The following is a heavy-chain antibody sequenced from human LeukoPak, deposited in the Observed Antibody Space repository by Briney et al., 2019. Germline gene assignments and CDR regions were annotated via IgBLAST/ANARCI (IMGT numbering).Heavy chain of an antibody. CDR3: ASYGDYADY. V-gene: IGHV4-39*01. J-gene: IGHJ4*02. D-gene: IGHD4-17*01. Sequence: KSSETLSLTCTVSGGSISSSSYYWGWIRQPPGKGLEWIGSIYYSGSTYYNPSLKNRVTISVDTSKNQFSLKLSSVTAADTAVYYCASYGDYADYWGQGTLVTVSS. CDR1: GGSISSSSYY. CDR2: IYYSGST.